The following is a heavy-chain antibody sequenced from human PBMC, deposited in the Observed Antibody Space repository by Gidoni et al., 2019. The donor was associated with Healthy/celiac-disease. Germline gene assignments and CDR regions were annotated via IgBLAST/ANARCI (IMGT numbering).Heavy chain of an antibody. D-gene: IGHD3-22*01. J-gene: IGHJ4*02. CDR1: GYTFTSYG. CDR2: ISAYNVNT. Sequence: QVQLVQSGAEVKKPGASVKVSCKDSGYTFTSYGISWVRQAPGQGLEWMGWISAYNVNTNYAQKLQGRVTMTTDTSTSTAYMELRSLRSDDTAVYYCARVSSYYYDSSGYPEPYYVDYWGQGTLVTVSS. CDR3: ARVSSYYYDSSGYPEPYYVDY. V-gene: IGHV1-18*04.